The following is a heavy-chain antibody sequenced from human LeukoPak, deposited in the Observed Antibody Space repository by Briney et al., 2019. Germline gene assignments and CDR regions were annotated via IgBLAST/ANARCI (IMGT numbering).Heavy chain of an antibody. Sequence: PGGSLRLSCAASGFTFSNYWMHWVRQAPGKGLVWVSRINSDGDTTTYADSVEGRFTISRDNAKNTLYLQMNSLRAEDTAVYYCARVDNWNDGGYWGQGTLVTVSS. J-gene: IGHJ4*02. CDR1: GFTFSNYW. V-gene: IGHV3-74*01. CDR3: ARVDNWNDGGY. CDR2: INSDGDTT. D-gene: IGHD1-20*01.